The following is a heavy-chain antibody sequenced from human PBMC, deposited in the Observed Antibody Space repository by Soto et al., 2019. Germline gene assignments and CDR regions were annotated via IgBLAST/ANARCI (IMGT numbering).Heavy chain of an antibody. CDR3: ARSYGDYYYYYGMDV. CDR1: GGSISSYY. D-gene: IGHD4-17*01. V-gene: IGHV4-59*01. CDR2: IYYSGST. Sequence: SETLSLTCTVSGGSISSYYWSWIRQPPGKGLEWIGYIYYSGSTNYNPSLKSRVTISVDTSKNQFSLKLSSVTAADTAVYYCARSYGDYYYYYGMDVWGQGTTVTVSS. J-gene: IGHJ6*02.